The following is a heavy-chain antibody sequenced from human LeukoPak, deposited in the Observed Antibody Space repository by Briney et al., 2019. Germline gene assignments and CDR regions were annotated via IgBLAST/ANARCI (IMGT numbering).Heavy chain of an antibody. CDR3: AKDRAGKRCNYYDSSGYYGY. Sequence: PGGSLRLSCAASGFTFSSYAMSWVRQAPGKGLEWVSAISGSGGSTYYADSVKGRFTISRDNSKNTLYLQMNSLRAEDTAVYYCAKDRAGKRCNYYDSSGYYGYWGQGTLVTVSS. CDR2: ISGSGGST. D-gene: IGHD3-22*01. J-gene: IGHJ4*02. V-gene: IGHV3-23*01. CDR1: GFTFSSYA.